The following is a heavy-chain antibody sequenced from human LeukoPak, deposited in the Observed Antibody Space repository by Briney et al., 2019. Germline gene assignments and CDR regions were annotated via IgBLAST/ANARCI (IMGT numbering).Heavy chain of an antibody. CDR1: GFTFDDYA. CDR3: EKEGGLRTQGLKEPYDS. V-gene: IGHV3-9*01. J-gene: IGHJ4*02. CDR2: ISWNSVNI. D-gene: IGHD1-14*01. Sequence: GGSLRLSCAASGFTFDDYAMHWVRQAPGKGLEWVSGISWNSVNIGHEDSVKGRFTISRDNAKNSLHLQMNSLRPEDTALYYCEKEGGLRTQGLKEPYDSWGQEPLAPVS.